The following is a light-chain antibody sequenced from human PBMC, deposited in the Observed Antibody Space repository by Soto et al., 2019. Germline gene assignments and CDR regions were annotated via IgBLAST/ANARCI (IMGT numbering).Light chain of an antibody. CDR3: QQYGSSPQWT. J-gene: IGKJ1*01. V-gene: IGKV3-20*01. CDR2: GAS. CDR1: QSVSSSY. Sequence: EIVLTQSPGTLSLSPGERATLSCRASQSVSSSYLAWYQQKPGQAPRLLIYGASGRATGIPDRFSGSGSGTDFTLTISRLEPEDFAVYYCQQYGSSPQWTFGQGTKV.